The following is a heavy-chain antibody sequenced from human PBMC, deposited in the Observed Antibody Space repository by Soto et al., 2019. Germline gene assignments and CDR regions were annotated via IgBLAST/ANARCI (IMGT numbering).Heavy chain of an antibody. V-gene: IGHV1-69*02. Sequence: QVQLVQSGSEVKKPGSSVKVSCKASGDTFSIYTISWVRQAPGQGLEWMGRVIPIFDVTSYAQRFQGRVTITADKSTTTASMELSSLRSEDTAVYYCARDRDNSNWPNFDYWGQVTLVTVSS. J-gene: IGHJ4*02. D-gene: IGHD6-13*01. CDR1: GDTFSIYT. CDR3: ARDRDNSNWPNFDY. CDR2: VIPIFDVT.